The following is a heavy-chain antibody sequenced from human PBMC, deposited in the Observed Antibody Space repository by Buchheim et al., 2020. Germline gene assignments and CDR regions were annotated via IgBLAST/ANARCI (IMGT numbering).Heavy chain of an antibody. CDR2: ISSSSSTI. CDR3: ARDLRFLEWTTGFMRSGYFDY. D-gene: IGHD3-3*01. J-gene: IGHJ4*02. V-gene: IGHV3-48*02. CDR1: GFTFSSYS. Sequence: EVQLVESGGGLVQPGGSLRLSCAASGFTFSSYSMNWVRQAPGKGLEWVSYISSSSSTIYYADSVKGRFTISRDNAKNSLYLQMNSLRDEDTAVYYCARDLRFLEWTTGFMRSGYFDYWGQGTL.